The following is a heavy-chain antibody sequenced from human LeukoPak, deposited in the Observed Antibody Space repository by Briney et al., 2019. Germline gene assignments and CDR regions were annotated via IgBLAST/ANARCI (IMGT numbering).Heavy chain of an antibody. J-gene: IGHJ6*03. CDR2: IYYSGST. D-gene: IGHD3-3*01. Sequence: SETLSLTCTVSGGSISSYYRSWIRQPPGKGLEWIGYIYYSGSTNYNPSLKSRVTISVDTSKNQFSLKLSSVTAADTAVYYCARGRTIFGVVIIPYYYYMDVWGKGTTVTVSS. V-gene: IGHV4-59*01. CDR1: GGSISSYY. CDR3: ARGRTIFGVVIIPYYYYMDV.